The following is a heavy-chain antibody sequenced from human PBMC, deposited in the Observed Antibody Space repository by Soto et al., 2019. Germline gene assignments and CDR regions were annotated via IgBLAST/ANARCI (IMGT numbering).Heavy chain of an antibody. CDR3: AREDSYDPFHH. CDR1: GFTFSRYW. J-gene: IGHJ1*01. V-gene: IGHV3-74*01. D-gene: IGHD3-22*01. CDR2: ISSDGSNT. Sequence: EVQLVESGGGLGQPGESLRLSCVASGFTFSRYWMNWVRQAPGKGLVWVSRISSDGSNTTYADSVKGRFTISRDHAKNTLFLQLNSQRVEDTAVYHCAREDSYDPFHHWGQGTLVTVSS.